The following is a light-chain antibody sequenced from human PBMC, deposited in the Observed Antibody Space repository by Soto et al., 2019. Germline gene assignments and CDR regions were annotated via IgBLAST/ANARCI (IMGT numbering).Light chain of an antibody. CDR1: QTTNTW. J-gene: IGKJ2*01. V-gene: IGKV1-5*01. Sequence: DIQMTQFPSTLSASVGDRVTITCRASQTTNTWLAWYQQKPGTAPKLLIYDASSLEGGVPSRFSASESGTEFTLTISSLQPDDLATYYCQQYISYPYTFGQGTKVESK. CDR3: QQYISYPYT. CDR2: DAS.